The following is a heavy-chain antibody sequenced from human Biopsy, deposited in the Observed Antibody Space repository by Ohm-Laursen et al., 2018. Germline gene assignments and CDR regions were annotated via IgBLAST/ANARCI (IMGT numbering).Heavy chain of an antibody. Sequence: GASVKVSCKASGFTFSSSAAQWVRQARGQRLEWIGWIVVGSGHTNYAQKFQERVTITRDMSTSTAYMELTSLRSEDTAVYYCAATSTLYYYYYAMDVWDQGTTITVSS. V-gene: IGHV1-58*01. CDR2: IVVGSGHT. J-gene: IGHJ6*02. CDR3: AATSTLYYYYYAMDV. CDR1: GFTFSSSA.